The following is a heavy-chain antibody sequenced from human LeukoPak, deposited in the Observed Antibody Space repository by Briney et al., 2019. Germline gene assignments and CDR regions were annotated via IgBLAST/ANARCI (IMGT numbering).Heavy chain of an antibody. J-gene: IGHJ4*02. D-gene: IGHD6-19*01. Sequence: GGSLRLSCAASGFTFSSYAMQWVRQAPGKGLEWVAVISYDGSDKNYADSVKGRFTISRDNSMDTLHLQMNSPRAEDTAVYYCARAVYRSGGYYFDYWGQGILVTVSS. CDR2: ISYDGSDK. CDR3: ARAVYRSGGYYFDY. CDR1: GFTFSSYA. V-gene: IGHV3-30*04.